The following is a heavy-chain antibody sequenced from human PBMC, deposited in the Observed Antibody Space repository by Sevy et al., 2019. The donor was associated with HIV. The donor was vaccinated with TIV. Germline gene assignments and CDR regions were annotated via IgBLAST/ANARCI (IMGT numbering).Heavy chain of an antibody. V-gene: IGHV1-8*01. D-gene: IGHD6-19*01. CDR3: ARLGGCVTAVAGTVGYNGFDP. J-gene: IGHJ5*02. CDR2: MNPNSGNT. CDR1: GYTFTSYD. Sequence: ASVKVSCKASGYTFTSYDINWVRQATGQGLEWMGWMNPNSGNTGYAQKFQGRVTMTRNTSIRTAYMELSSLRSGDTAVYYCARLGGCVTAVAGTVGYNGFDPWGQGTLVTVSS.